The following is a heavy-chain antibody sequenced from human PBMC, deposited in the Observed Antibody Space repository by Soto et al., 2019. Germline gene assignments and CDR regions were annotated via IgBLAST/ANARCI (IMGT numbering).Heavy chain of an antibody. D-gene: IGHD3-16*01. J-gene: IGHJ6*03. Sequence: GGSLRLSCAASGFSFSTFGMNWVRQAPGKGLEWVSYISGTSSTIYDADSVKGRFTISRDNAKNSLYLQMNSLRAEDTAVYYCSRDRSSTSSYYYMDVWGKGTTVTVSS. CDR2: ISGTSSTI. CDR3: SRDRSSTSSYYYMDV. CDR1: GFSFSTFG. V-gene: IGHV3-48*01.